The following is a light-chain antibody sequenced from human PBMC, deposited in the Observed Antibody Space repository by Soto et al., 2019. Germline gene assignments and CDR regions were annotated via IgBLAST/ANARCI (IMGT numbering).Light chain of an antibody. Sequence: QWSASHYLSKGEKATISCRASQSVSSSYLAWYQQKPGQAPRLLLYGASSRATGIPDRFSGSGSGTDFTLTISRLEPEDFAVYYCQQYGSSPPSTFGQGTKVDI. CDR1: QSVSSSY. J-gene: IGKJ1*01. CDR2: GAS. V-gene: IGKV3-20*01. CDR3: QQYGSSPPST.